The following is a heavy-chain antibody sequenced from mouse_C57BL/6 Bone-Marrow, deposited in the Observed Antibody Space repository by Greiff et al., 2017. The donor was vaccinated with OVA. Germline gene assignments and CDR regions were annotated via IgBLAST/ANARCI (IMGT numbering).Heavy chain of an antibody. J-gene: IGHJ4*01. CDR3: ARENYDYAMDY. CDR1: GYTFTNYW. CDR2: IYPGGGYT. D-gene: IGHD1-1*02. V-gene: IGHV1-63*01. Sequence: QVQLQQSGAELVRPGTSVKMSCKASGYTFTNYWIGWAKQRPGHGLEWIGDIYPGGGYTNYNEKFKGKATLTADKSSSTAYMQFSSLTSEDSAIYYCARENYDYAMDYWGQGTSVTVSS.